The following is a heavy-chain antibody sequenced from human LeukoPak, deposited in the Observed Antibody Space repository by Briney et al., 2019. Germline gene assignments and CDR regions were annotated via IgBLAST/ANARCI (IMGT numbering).Heavy chain of an antibody. D-gene: IGHD3-22*01. Sequence: SETLSLTFAVYGGSFRGYYWSWIRQPPGKGLEWIGEIHHSGSTNYNPSLKSRVTISVDTSKNQFSLKLSSVTAADTAVYYCARGRYYDSSGYYYGYWGQGNLVTVSS. CDR1: GGSFRGYY. CDR2: IHHSGST. CDR3: ARGRYYDSSGYYYGY. V-gene: IGHV4-34*01. J-gene: IGHJ4*02.